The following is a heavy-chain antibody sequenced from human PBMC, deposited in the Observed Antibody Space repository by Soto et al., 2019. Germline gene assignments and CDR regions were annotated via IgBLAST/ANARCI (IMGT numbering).Heavy chain of an antibody. CDR3: ATKGYCSGGSCYECCAFDI. D-gene: IGHD2-15*01. CDR2: INSDGSST. J-gene: IGHJ3*02. Sequence: GGSLRLSCAASGFTFSSYWMHWVRQAPGKGLVWVSRINSDGSSTSYADSVKGRFTISRDNAKNTLYLQMNSLRAEDTAVYYCATKGYCSGGSCYECCAFDIWGQGTMVTVSS. V-gene: IGHV3-74*01. CDR1: GFTFSSYW.